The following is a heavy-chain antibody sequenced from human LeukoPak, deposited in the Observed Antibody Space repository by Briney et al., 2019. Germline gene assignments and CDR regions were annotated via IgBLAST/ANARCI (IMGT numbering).Heavy chain of an antibody. CDR2: IRGDENEI. V-gene: IGHV3-74*01. J-gene: IGHJ4*02. Sequence: GGSLRLSCEASGFTFSSHWMYWVRQVLGKGLVWVARIRGDENEIDYADSVKGRFTISRDNSKNTLYLQMNSLRAEDTAVYYCAKETRGSYSDYWGQGTLVTVSS. CDR1: GFTFSSHW. D-gene: IGHD5-12*01. CDR3: AKETRGSYSDY.